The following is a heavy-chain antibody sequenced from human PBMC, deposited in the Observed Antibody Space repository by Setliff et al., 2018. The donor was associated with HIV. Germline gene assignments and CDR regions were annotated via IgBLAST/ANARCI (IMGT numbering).Heavy chain of an antibody. CDR3: ARAQIAAPRPFDY. CDR1: GYSISNGYY. D-gene: IGHD2-21*01. J-gene: IGHJ4*02. Sequence: PSETLSLTCSVSGYSISNGYYWGWFRQSPGKGLEWIATIYQTGSIYYNPSLQNRVTLLLDMSKNQFSLRLSSVTAADTALYFCARAQIAAPRPFDYWGQGTLVTVSS. V-gene: IGHV4-38-2*02. CDR2: IYQTGSI.